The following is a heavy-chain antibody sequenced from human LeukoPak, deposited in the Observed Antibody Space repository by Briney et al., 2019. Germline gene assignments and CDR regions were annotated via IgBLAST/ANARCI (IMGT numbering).Heavy chain of an antibody. CDR1: GFTFSSYS. J-gene: IGHJ4*02. CDR3: ARGLDYFDY. Sequence: PGGSLRLSCAASGFTFSSYSMNWVRQAPGKGLEWVSYISSSSSTIYYADSVKGRFTISRDNAKNSLYLQMNSLRAEDTAVYYCARGLDYFDYWGQGTLVTVSS. D-gene: IGHD3-22*01. CDR2: ISSSSSTI. V-gene: IGHV3-48*01.